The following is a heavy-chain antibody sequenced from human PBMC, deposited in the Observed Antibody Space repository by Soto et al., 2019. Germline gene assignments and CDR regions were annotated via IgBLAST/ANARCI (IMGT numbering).Heavy chain of an antibody. CDR1: GGTFSSYT. D-gene: IGHD6-19*01. CDR3: ARESPSSRVAEAGTDGDY. V-gene: IGHV1-69*08. CDR2: IIPILGIA. Sequence: QVQLVQSGAEVKKPGSSVKVSCKASGGTFSSYTISWVRQTPGQGLEWMGRIIPILGIANYAQKFQGRVTITADKSTSTAYMELSSLRSEDTAVYFCARESPSSRVAEAGTDGDYWGQGTLVTVSS. J-gene: IGHJ4*02.